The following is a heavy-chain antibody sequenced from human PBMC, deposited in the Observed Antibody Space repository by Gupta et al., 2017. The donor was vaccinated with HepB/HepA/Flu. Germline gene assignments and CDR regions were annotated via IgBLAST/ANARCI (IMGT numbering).Heavy chain of an antibody. CDR1: GGSFSGYY. CDR3: ARGYGGSSSDAFDI. D-gene: IGHD4-23*01. J-gene: IGHJ3*02. V-gene: IGHV4-34*01. CDR2: INHSGST. Sequence: QVQLQQWGAGLLKPSETLSLTCAVYGGSFSGYYWSWTRQPPGKGLEWIGEINHSGSTNYNPSLKSRVTISVETSKNQFSLKLSSVTAADTAVYYCARGYGGSSSDAFDIWGQGTMVTVSS.